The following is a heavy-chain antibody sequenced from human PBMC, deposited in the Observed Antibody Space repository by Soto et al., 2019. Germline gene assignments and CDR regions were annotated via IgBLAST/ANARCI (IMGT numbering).Heavy chain of an antibody. CDR1: GLSVSDKY. Sequence: EVQLVQSGGGLIKPGGSLSLSCAASGLSVSDKYMSWVRQAPGKGLEWVSLTYTGGNSYFADFVKGRLIVSRDISKNTLLHHTNRLAAEDQAVYYCAREGYAYGVAFWGPGSLVTVSS. CDR2: TYTGGNS. V-gene: IGHV3-53*01. D-gene: IGHD2-8*01. J-gene: IGHJ1*01. CDR3: AREGYAYGVAF.